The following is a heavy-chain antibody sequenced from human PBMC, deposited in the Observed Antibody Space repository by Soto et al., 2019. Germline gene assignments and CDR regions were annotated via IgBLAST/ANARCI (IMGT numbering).Heavy chain of an antibody. CDR2: ISYSGST. J-gene: IGHJ2*01. CDR3: ARGGSNWYRYFDL. D-gene: IGHD4-4*01. V-gene: IGHV4-59*01. CDR1: GGSISSYY. Sequence: SETLSLTCTVSGGSISSYYWSWIRQPPGKGLEWIAYISYSGSTNYNPSLKSRVTISLDVSKNQFSLKLNSMTAADTAVYYCARGGSNWYRYFDLWGRGTLVTDSS.